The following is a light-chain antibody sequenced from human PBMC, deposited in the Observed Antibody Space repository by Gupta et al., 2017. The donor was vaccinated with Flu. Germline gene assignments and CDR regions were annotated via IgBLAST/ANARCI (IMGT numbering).Light chain of an antibody. V-gene: IGKV1-39*01. Sequence: DTQMTQSPSSLSASVGARVTITCRASQSINNYLNWYQQKPGKAPKLLIYAASSLQSGVPSRFSGSGSGTDFTLTISRLQPEDFATYYWQQSYSTPIFGGGTKVEIK. J-gene: IGKJ4*01. CDR2: AAS. CDR3: QQSYSTPI. CDR1: QSINNY.